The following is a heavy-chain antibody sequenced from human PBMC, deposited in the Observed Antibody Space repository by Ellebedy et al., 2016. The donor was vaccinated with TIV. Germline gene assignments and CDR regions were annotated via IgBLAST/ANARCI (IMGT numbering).Heavy chain of an antibody. D-gene: IGHD6-19*01. Sequence: ASVKVSCKTSGYTFTSYGISWVRLAPGQGLEWLGWVSAYNHNTNYAQKVQGRVTMTTDTSTSTAYMELRSLISDDTAVYYCARAGRSSGWSYGMDVWGQGTTVTVSS. CDR1: GYTFTSYG. CDR2: VSAYNHNT. CDR3: ARAGRSSGWSYGMDV. J-gene: IGHJ6*02. V-gene: IGHV1-18*01.